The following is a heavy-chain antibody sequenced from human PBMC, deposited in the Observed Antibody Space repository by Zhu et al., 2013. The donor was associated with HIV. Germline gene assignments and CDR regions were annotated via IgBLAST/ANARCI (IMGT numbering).Heavy chain of an antibody. J-gene: IGHJ5*02. CDR1: GGTFSSYA. D-gene: IGHD6-13*01. V-gene: IGHV1-69*06. CDR2: IIPIFGTA. CDR3: ARQASASPYPYRQLVFNWFDP. Sequence: QVQLVQSGAEVKKPGSSVKVSCKASGGTFSSYAISWVRQAPGQGLEWMGGIIPIFGTANYAQKFQGRVTITADKSTSTAYMELSSLRSEDTAVYYCARQASASPYPYRQLVFNWFDPWGQGTLVTVSS.